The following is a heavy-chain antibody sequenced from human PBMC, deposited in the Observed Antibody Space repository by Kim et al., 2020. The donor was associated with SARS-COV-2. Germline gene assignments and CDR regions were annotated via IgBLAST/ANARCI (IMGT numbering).Heavy chain of an antibody. D-gene: IGHD3-22*01. Sequence: GGSLRLSCAASGFTFSSYSMNWVRQAPGKGLEWVSSISSSSSYIYYADSVKGRFTISRDNAKNSLYLQMNSLRAEDTAVYYCARDLDYYVISGYYYYYYGMDVWGQGTTVTVSS. V-gene: IGHV3-21*01. CDR3: ARDLDYYVISGYYYYYYGMDV. CDR2: ISSSSSYI. J-gene: IGHJ6*02. CDR1: GFTFSSYS.